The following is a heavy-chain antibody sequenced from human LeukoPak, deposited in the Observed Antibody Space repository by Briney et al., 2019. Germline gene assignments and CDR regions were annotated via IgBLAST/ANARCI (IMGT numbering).Heavy chain of an antibody. J-gene: IGHJ5*02. CDR2: IYYSGST. V-gene: IGHV4-59*01. Sequence: SETLSLTCTVSGGSISSYYWSWIRQPPGKGLEWIGYIYYSGSTNYNPSLKSRVTISVDTSKNQFSLKLSSVTAADTAVYYCASTMRSIAAAGNWFDPWGQGTLVTVSS. CDR1: GGSISSYY. CDR3: ASTMRSIAAAGNWFDP. D-gene: IGHD6-13*01.